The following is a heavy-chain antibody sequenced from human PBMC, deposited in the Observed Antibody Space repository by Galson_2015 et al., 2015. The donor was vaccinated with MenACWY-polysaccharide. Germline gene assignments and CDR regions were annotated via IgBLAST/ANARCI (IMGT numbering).Heavy chain of an antibody. CDR1: GFTFSSYS. CDR2: ISSSSSYI. D-gene: IGHD1-1*01. CDR3: ARDRTYTHYLDY. V-gene: IGHV3-21*01. Sequence: SLRLSCAASGFTFSSYSMNWVRQAPGKGLEWVSSISSSSSYIYYADSVKGRFTISRDNSKNTLYLQMNSLRTEDAAVYYCARDRTYTHYLDYWGQGTLVTVSS. J-gene: IGHJ4*02.